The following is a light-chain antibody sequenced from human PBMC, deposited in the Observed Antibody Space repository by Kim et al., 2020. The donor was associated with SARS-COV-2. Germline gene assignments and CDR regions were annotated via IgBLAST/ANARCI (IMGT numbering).Light chain of an antibody. CDR3: CSYAGTYTHYV. CDR1: SSDVGGYNY. V-gene: IGLV2-11*01. J-gene: IGLJ1*01. Sequence: QSVVTQPRSVSGSPGQSVTISCTGTSSDVGGYNYVSWYQHHPGKAPKLMIYDVTTRPSGVPDRFSGSKSGNTASLTISGLQAEDEADYHCCSYAGTYTHYVFGTGTKVTVL. CDR2: DVT.